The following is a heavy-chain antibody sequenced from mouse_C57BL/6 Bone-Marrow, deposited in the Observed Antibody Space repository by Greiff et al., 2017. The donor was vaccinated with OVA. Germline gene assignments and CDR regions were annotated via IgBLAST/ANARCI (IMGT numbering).Heavy chain of an antibody. J-gene: IGHJ4*01. V-gene: IGHV1-39*01. Sequence: VQLKQSGPELVKPGASVKISCKASGYSFTDYNMNWVKQSNGKSLEWIGVINPNYGTTSYNQKFKGKATLTVDQSSSTAYMQLNSLTSDDSAVYYCARRETAQATYAMDYWGQGTSVTVSS. D-gene: IGHD3-2*02. CDR2: INPNYGTT. CDR1: GYSFTDYN. CDR3: ARRETAQATYAMDY.